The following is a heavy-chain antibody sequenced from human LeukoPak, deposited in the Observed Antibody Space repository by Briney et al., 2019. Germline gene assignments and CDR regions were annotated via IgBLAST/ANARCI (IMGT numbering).Heavy chain of an antibody. CDR2: IIPIFGTA. CDR3: ARDPGVDAEGYCSSTSCYG. V-gene: IGHV1-69*13. D-gene: IGHD2-2*01. J-gene: IGHJ4*02. Sequence: SVKVSCKASGGTFSSYAISWVRQAPGQGLEWMGGIIPIFGTANYAQKFQGRVTITADESTSTAYMELSSLRSEDTAVYYCARDPGVDAEGYCSSTSCYGWGQGTLVTVSS. CDR1: GGTFSSYA.